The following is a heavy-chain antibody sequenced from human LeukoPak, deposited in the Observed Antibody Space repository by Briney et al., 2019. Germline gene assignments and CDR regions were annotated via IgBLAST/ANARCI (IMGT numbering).Heavy chain of an antibody. CDR2: IYHSGST. Sequence: SETLSLTCAVSGGSISSSNWWSWVRQPPGKGLEWIGEIYHSGSTNYNPSLKSRVTISVDKSKNQFSLKLSSVTAADTAVYYCARPPDGSGQYQGLFDYWGQGTLVTVSS. J-gene: IGHJ4*02. D-gene: IGHD2-15*01. CDR3: ARPPDGSGQYQGLFDY. CDR1: GGSISSSNW. V-gene: IGHV4-4*02.